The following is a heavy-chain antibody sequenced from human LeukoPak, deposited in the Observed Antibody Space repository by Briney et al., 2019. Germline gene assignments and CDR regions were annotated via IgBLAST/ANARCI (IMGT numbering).Heavy chain of an antibody. CDR2: ISGSGGST. V-gene: IGHV3-23*01. CDR1: GFTFSSYA. D-gene: IGHD4-17*01. CDR3: AKGPPTTTVTTRRPLGY. Sequence: GGSLRLSCAASGFTFSSYAMSWVRQAPGKGLEWVSAISGSGGSTYYADSVKGRFTISRDNSKNTLYLQMNSLRAEDTAVYYCAKGPPTTTVTTRRPLGYWGQGTLVTVSS. J-gene: IGHJ4*02.